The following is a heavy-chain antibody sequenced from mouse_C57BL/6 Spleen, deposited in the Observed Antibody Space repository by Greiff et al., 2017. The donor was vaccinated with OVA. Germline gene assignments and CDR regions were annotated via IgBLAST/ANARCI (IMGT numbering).Heavy chain of an antibody. CDR3: ARNHYGSSYWFAY. J-gene: IGHJ3*01. D-gene: IGHD1-1*01. CDR2: ISYDGSN. Sequence: EVKLMESGPGLVKPSQSLSLTCSVTGYSITSGYYWNWIRQFPGNKLEWMGYISYDGSNNYNPSLKNRISITRDTSKNQFFLKLNSVTTEDTATYYCARNHYGSSYWFAYWGQGTLVTVSA. CDR1: GYSITSGYY. V-gene: IGHV3-6*01.